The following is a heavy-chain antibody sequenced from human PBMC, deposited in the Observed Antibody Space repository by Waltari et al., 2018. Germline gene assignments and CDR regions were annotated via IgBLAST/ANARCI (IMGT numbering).Heavy chain of an antibody. V-gene: IGHV4-59*11. CDR2: IYYSGST. Sequence: QVQLQESGPGLVKPSETLSLTCPVSGGSISSHYWSWIRQPPGKGLEWIGYIYYSGSTNYNPSLKSRVTISVDTSKNQFSLKLSSVTAADTAVYYCARANGRSIAAAGIDYWGQGTLVTVSS. J-gene: IGHJ4*02. CDR3: ARANGRSIAAAGIDY. CDR1: GGSISSHY. D-gene: IGHD6-13*01.